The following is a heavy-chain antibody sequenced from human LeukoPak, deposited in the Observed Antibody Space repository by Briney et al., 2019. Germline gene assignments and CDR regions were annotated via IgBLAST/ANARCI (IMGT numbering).Heavy chain of an antibody. CDR2: IYYSGST. D-gene: IGHD6-13*01. Sequence: SETLSLTCAVSGDSISNFYWSWIRQPPGKGLEWIGYIYYSGSTNYNPSLKSRVTISVDTSKNQFSLKLSSVTAADTAVYYCAREVVAAAGTVDYWGQGTLVTVSS. CDR3: AREVVAAAGTVDY. J-gene: IGHJ4*02. V-gene: IGHV4-59*01. CDR1: GDSISNFY.